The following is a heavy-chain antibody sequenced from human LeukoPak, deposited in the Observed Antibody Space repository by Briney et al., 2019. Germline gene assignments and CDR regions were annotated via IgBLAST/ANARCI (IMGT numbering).Heavy chain of an antibody. CDR3: ARVRTVERYFDWLSIYYYYYYMDV. J-gene: IGHJ6*03. Sequence: SETLSLTCTVSGGSISSHYWSWIRQPPGKGLEWIGYIFYSGSTNYNPSLKSRVTISVDTSKNQFSLKLSSVTAADTAVYYCARVRTVERYFDWLSIYYYYYYMDVWGKGTTVTVSS. V-gene: IGHV4-59*11. D-gene: IGHD3-9*01. CDR2: IFYSGST. CDR1: GGSISSHY.